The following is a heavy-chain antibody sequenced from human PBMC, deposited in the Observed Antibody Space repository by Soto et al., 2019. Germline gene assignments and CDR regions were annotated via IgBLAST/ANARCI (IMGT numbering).Heavy chain of an antibody. Sequence: GGSLRLSXAASGFTFSSYEMNWVRQAPGKGLEWVSYISSSGSTIYYADSVKGRFTISRDNAKNSLYLQMNSLRAEDTAVYYRARGEQLVLTHYYGMDVWGQGTTVTVSS. CDR2: ISSSGSTI. CDR3: ARGEQLVLTHYYGMDV. J-gene: IGHJ6*02. V-gene: IGHV3-48*03. CDR1: GFTFSSYE. D-gene: IGHD6-6*01.